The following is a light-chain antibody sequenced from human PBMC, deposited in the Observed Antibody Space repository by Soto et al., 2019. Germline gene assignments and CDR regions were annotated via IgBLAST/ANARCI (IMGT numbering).Light chain of an antibody. V-gene: IGKV3-20*01. CDR1: QSVINNY. Sequence: EIVLTQSPGTLSLSPGERATLSCRASQSVINNYLAWYQQKPGQAPRLLIYGVSSRATGIPDRFSGSGSGTDFTLTLSRLVPEDFAVYYCQQPGSSPFITFGQGTRLEIK. CDR2: GVS. CDR3: QQPGSSPFIT. J-gene: IGKJ5*01.